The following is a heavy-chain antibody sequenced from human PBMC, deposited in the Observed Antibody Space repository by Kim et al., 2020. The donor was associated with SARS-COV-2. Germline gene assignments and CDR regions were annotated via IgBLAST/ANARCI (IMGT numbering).Heavy chain of an antibody. Sequence: ASVKVSCKASGYTFTSYGISWVRQAPGQGLEWMGWISAYNGNTNYAQKLQGRVTMTTDTSTSTAYMELRSLRSDDTAVYYCARDLAPSCSGGTCHAAGVYWGQGTLVTVSS. D-gene: IGHD2-15*01. J-gene: IGHJ4*02. CDR3: ARDLAPSCSGGTCHAAGVY. V-gene: IGHV1-18*01. CDR2: ISAYNGNT. CDR1: GYTFTSYG.